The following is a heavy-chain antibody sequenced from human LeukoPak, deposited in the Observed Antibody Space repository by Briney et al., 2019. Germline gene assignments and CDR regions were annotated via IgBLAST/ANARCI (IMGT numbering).Heavy chain of an antibody. CDR3: ARDIAVVLAAPLDY. V-gene: IGHV1-69*04. CDR2: IIPILGIA. CDR1: GGTFSSYA. D-gene: IGHD2-2*01. J-gene: IGHJ4*02. Sequence: ASVKVSCKASGGTFSSYAISWVRQAPGQGLEWMGRIIPILGIANYAQKFQGRVTITADKSTSTAYMELSSLRSEDTAVYYCARDIAVVLAAPLDYWGQGTLVTVSS.